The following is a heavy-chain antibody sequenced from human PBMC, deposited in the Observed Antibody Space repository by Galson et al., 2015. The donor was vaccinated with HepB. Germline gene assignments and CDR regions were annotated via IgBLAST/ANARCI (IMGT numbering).Heavy chain of an antibody. Sequence: LSLTCAVYGGSFSGYYWSWIRQPPGKGLEWIGEINHSGSTNYNPSLKSRVTISVDTSKNQFSLKLSSVTAADTAVYYCAGFRFWSGLYYYYYYMDVWGKGTTVTVSS. V-gene: IGHV4-34*01. J-gene: IGHJ6*03. CDR1: GGSFSGYY. CDR2: INHSGST. CDR3: AGFRFWSGLYYYYYYMDV. D-gene: IGHD3-3*01.